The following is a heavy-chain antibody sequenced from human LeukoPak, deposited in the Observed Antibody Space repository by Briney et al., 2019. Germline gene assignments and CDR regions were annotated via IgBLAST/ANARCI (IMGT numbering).Heavy chain of an antibody. D-gene: IGHD6-13*01. V-gene: IGHV1-69*01. J-gene: IGHJ4*02. CDR2: IIPIFGTA. Sequence: SVKVSCKASGGTFSSYAISWVRQAPGQGLEWMGGIIPIFGTANYAQKFQGRVTITADESTSTAYMELSSLRSEDTAVYYCARGTAAGNFPFDYWGQGTLVTVSS. CDR3: ARGTAAGNFPFDY. CDR1: GGTFSSYA.